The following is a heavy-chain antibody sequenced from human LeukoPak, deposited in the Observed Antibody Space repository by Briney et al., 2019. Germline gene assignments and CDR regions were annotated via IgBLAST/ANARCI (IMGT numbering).Heavy chain of an antibody. V-gene: IGHV4-4*07. CDR3: ARDDWTYCSSPTCPDAYI. J-gene: IGHJ3*02. CDR2: IFTSGIT. CDR1: GDSLNGYY. D-gene: IGHD2-2*01. Sequence: WETLSLTCTVSGDSLNGYYWGWIRQPTGKGLEWIGRIFTSGITKYSPSLRSRVTMSIDTSKNQFSLKLTSVTAADTAVYYCARDDWTYCSSPTCPDAYIWGQGTMVTVSS.